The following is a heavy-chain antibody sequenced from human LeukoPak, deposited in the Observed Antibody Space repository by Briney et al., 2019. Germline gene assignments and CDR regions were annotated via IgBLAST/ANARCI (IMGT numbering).Heavy chain of an antibody. Sequence: SETLSLTCTVSGGSISSYYWSWIRQPPGKGLEWIGYIYYSGSTNYNPSLKSRVTISVDTSKNQFSLKLSSVTAADTAVYYYARDFMAQFDPWGQGTLVTVSS. CDR3: ARDFMAQFDP. D-gene: IGHD3-10*01. CDR2: IYYSGST. J-gene: IGHJ5*02. CDR1: GGSISSYY. V-gene: IGHV4-59*01.